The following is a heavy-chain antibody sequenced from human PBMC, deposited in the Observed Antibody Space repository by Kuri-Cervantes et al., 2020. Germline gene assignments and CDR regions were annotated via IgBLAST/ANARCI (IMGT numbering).Heavy chain of an antibody. V-gene: IGHV1-8*02. CDR1: GYSFTSHG. CDR3: ARGGGMDV. J-gene: IGHJ6*02. Sequence: ASVKVSCKASGYSFTSHGISWVRQAPGQGLEWMGRISVHNDNTHYAQKFQGRVTMTRTTSITTAYMELSSLRSGDTAVYYCARGGGMDVWGQGTTVTVSS. CDR2: ISVHNDNT.